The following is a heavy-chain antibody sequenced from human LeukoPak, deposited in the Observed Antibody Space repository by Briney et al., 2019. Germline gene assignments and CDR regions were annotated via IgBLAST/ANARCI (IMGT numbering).Heavy chain of an antibody. CDR3: ATYYDSGGYRLDY. V-gene: IGHV4-4*02. CDR2: VYHTGST. D-gene: IGHD3-22*01. Sequence: PSETLSLTCAVSGGSIRSSNWWTWVRQSPGKGLEWIGEVYHTGSTHYNPSLKSRVTMSVDKSKNQFSLNLSSVTAADTALYYCATYYDSGGYRLDYWGQGTLVTVSS. J-gene: IGHJ4*02. CDR1: GGSIRSSNW.